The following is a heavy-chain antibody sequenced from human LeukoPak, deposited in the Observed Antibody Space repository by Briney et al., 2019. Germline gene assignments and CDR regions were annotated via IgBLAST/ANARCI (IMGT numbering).Heavy chain of an antibody. CDR1: GYTFTSYY. Sequence: ASVKVSCKASGYTFTSYYMHWVRQAPGQGLEWMGWMNPNSGNTGYAQKFQGRVTMTRNTSISTAYMELSSLRSEDTAVYYCARDSPSYDFWSGYFSGYYYYGMDVWGQGTTVTVSS. CDR3: ARDSPSYDFWSGYFSGYYYYGMDV. J-gene: IGHJ6*02. D-gene: IGHD3-3*01. CDR2: MNPNSGNT. V-gene: IGHV1-8*02.